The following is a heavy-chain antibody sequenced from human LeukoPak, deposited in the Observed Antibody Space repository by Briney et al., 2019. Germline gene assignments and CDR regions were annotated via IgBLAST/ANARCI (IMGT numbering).Heavy chain of an antibody. Sequence: GESLKISCKGSGYIFTTYWIGWVRQMPGKGLEWMGIIYPGDSDTRYSPSFQGQVTISADKSISTAYVQWSSLKASDTAMYYCARLGQQLVPYSVMDVWGQGTTVTVSS. CDR1: GYIFTTYW. V-gene: IGHV5-51*01. D-gene: IGHD6-13*01. CDR2: IYPGDSDT. CDR3: ARLGQQLVPYSVMDV. J-gene: IGHJ6*02.